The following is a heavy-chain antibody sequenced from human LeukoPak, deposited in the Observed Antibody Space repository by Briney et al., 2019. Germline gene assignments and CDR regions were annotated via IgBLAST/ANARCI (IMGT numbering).Heavy chain of an antibody. V-gene: IGHV1-46*01. CDR2: VHSSGGVI. CDR3: AGSSHQRNWFDP. Sequence: GASVTVSCKASGYTFTSDYMNWARQAPGQGLEWMGIVHSSGGVIKYAQEFQDRLTVTRDTSTSTIYMELSSLRSEDTAVYYCAGSSHQRNWFDPWGQGTLVIVSS. D-gene: IGHD1-26*01. CDR1: GYTFTSDY. J-gene: IGHJ5*02.